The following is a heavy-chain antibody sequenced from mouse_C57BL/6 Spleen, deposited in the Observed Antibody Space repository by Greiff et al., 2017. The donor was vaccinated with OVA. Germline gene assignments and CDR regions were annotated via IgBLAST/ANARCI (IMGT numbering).Heavy chain of an antibody. CDR3: ARGDYFDD. CDR1: GYTFTSYW. Sequence: VQLQQPGAELVRPGTSVKLSCKASGYTFTSYWMHWVKQRPGQGLEWIGVIDPSDSYTNYNQKFKGKATLTVDTSSSTAYMQLSSLTSEDSAVYYCARGDYFDDWGQGTTLTVSS. J-gene: IGHJ2*01. CDR2: IDPSDSYT. V-gene: IGHV1-59*01.